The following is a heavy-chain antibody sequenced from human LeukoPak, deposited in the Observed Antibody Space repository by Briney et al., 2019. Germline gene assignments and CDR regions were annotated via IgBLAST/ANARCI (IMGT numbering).Heavy chain of an antibody. CDR3: ATVRVYCSSTSCYFPLFDP. CDR1: GYTLTELS. CDR2: FDPEDGET. Sequence: GASVKVSCKVSGYTLTELSMHWVRQAPGKGLEWMGGFDPEDGETIYAQKFQGRVTMTEVTSTDTAYMELSSLRSEDTAVYYCATVRVYCSSTSCYFPLFDPWGQGTLVTVSS. J-gene: IGHJ5*02. D-gene: IGHD2-2*01. V-gene: IGHV1-24*01.